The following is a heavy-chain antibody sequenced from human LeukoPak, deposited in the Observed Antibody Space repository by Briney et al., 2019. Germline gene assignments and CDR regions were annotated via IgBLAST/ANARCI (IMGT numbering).Heavy chain of an antibody. CDR1: GFTFASYG. CDR2: TSFDGTNK. V-gene: IGHV3-30*03. D-gene: IGHD3-22*01. Sequence: PGGSLRLSCAASGFTFASYGMHWVRQSPGEGLEWLALTSFDGTNKEYADSVKGRFTISRDNSKNTLYLQLKSLSAEDTAVYYCAVNDYDSSGYYYWGQGTLVTVSS. J-gene: IGHJ4*02. CDR3: AVNDYDSSGYYY.